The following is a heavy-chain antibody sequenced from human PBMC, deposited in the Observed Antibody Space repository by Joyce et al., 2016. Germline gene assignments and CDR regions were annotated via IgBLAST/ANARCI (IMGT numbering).Heavy chain of an antibody. CDR3: AKTATVVITYYYYYGMDV. CDR1: GLTFSSYG. V-gene: IGHV3-30*18. CDR2: ILYDGSNK. D-gene: IGHD3-22*01. Sequence: QVQLVESGGGVVQPGRSLRLSCAASGLTFSSYGMHWVRQAPGKGLEWVEVILYDGSNKYYADSVNGRFTISRDNSKNTLYLQMNSLRAEDTAVYYCAKTATVVITYYYYYGMDVWGQGTTVTVSS. J-gene: IGHJ6*02.